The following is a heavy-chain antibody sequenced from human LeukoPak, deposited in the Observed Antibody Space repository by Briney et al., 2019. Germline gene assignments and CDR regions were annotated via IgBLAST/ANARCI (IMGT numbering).Heavy chain of an antibody. Sequence: SETLSLTCTVSGGSISSYYWSWIRQPPGKGLEWIGCIYYSGSTNYNPSLKSRVTISVDTSKNQFSLKLSSVTAADTAVYYCARTIAAAGIWFDPWGQGTLVTVSS. CDR3: ARTIAAAGIWFDP. V-gene: IGHV4-59*01. CDR2: IYYSGST. CDR1: GGSISSYY. J-gene: IGHJ5*02. D-gene: IGHD6-13*01.